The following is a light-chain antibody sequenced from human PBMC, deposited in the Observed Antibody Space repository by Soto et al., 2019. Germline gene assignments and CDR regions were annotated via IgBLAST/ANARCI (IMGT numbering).Light chain of an antibody. CDR3: QQYNNWPFT. Sequence: EIVMTQSPATLSVSPGERATLSCRASQSVSSNLAWYQQKPGQAPRLLIYGASTRVTGIPARFSGSGSGTELTLTISSLQSEDFAVYYCQQYNNWPFTFGQGTKLEIK. J-gene: IGKJ2*01. CDR2: GAS. V-gene: IGKV3-15*01. CDR1: QSVSSN.